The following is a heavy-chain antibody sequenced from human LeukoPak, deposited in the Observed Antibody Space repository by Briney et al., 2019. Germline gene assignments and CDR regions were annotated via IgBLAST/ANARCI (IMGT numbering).Heavy chain of an antibody. CDR1: GFTFSSYG. CDR2: ISYDGSNK. J-gene: IGHJ3*02. CDR3: ARSDYHNSGSHTVFDAFDI. V-gene: IGHV3-30*03. D-gene: IGHD3-10*01. Sequence: GGSLRLSCAASGFTFSSYGMHWVRQAPGKGLEWVGVISYDGSNKYYADSVQGRFTISRDNSKNTLYLQMNSLRAEDTAVYYCARSDYHNSGSHTVFDAFDIWGQGQGSPSLQ.